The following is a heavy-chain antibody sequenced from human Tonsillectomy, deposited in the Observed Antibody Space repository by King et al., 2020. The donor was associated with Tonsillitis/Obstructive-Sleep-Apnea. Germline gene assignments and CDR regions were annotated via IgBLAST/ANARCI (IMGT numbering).Heavy chain of an antibody. J-gene: IGHJ4*02. CDR3: TSPRSTTVTEFDY. D-gene: IGHD4-17*01. V-gene: IGHV3-73*01. Sequence: VQLVESGGGLVQPGGSLKLSCAASGFTFSGSAMHWVRQASGKGLEWVGRIRSKASSYATAYAASVKGRFTISRDDSKNTAYLQMNSLKTEDTAVYYCTSPRSTTVTEFDYWGQGTLVTVSS. CDR2: IRSKASSYAT. CDR1: GFTFSGSA.